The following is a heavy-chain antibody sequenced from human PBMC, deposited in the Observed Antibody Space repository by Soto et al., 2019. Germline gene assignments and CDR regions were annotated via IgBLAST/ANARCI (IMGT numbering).Heavy chain of an antibody. CDR3: ARAIAVAGTRTFDY. Sequence: ASVKVSCKASGYTFTGYYMHWVRQAPGQGLEWMGWINPNSGGTNYAQKFQGWVTMTRDTSISTAYMELSRLRSDDTAVYYCARAIAVAGTRTFDYWGQGTLVTVSS. J-gene: IGHJ4*02. CDR2: INPNSGGT. D-gene: IGHD6-19*01. CDR1: GYTFTGYY. V-gene: IGHV1-2*04.